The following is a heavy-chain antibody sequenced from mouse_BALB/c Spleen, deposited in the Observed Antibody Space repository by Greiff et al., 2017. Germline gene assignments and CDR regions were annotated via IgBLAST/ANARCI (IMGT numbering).Heavy chain of an antibody. CDR2: INPYNGDT. CDR3: ARYSSMDY. V-gene: IGHV1-20*02. Sequence: EVQLQQPGAELVKPGASVKISCKASGYSFTGYFMNWVMQSHGKSLEWIGRINPYNGDTFYNQKFKGKATLTVDKSSSTAHMELRSLASEDSAVYYCARYSSMDYWGQGTSVTVSS. CDR1: GYSFTGYF. J-gene: IGHJ4*01.